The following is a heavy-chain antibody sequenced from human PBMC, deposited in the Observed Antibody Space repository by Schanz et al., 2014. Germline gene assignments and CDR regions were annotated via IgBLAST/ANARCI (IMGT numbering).Heavy chain of an antibody. CDR2: IATSSSTR. D-gene: IGHD3-10*01. Sequence: QVQLVESGGGVVQPGGSLRLSCAASGFIFRDYYMSWIRQAPGKGLEWVSYIATSSSTRHYADSVKGRVTISRDNAKNSVSLQMRRLRVEDTAVYYCASGVHVSSLQKGLQFWGRGTLVIVSS. V-gene: IGHV3-11*04. CDR3: ASGVHVSSLQKGLQF. CDR1: GFIFRDYY. J-gene: IGHJ1*01.